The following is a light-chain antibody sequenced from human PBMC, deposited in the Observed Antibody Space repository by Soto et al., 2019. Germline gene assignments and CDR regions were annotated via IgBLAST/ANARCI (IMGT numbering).Light chain of an antibody. V-gene: IGKV4-1*01. Sequence: DMVMAHSPDSLAVSLGERATINCKSSQRGLYSSNNKNYLAWYQQKPGQPPKLLIYWASTRESGVPDRFSGSGSGTDFTLTISSLQAEDVAVYYCQQYYSTPLPFGGGTKV. CDR2: WAS. CDR1: QRGLYSSNNKNY. J-gene: IGKJ4*01. CDR3: QQYYSTPLP.